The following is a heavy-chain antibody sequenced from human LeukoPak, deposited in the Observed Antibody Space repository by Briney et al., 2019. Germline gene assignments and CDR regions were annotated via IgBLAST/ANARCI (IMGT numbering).Heavy chain of an antibody. Sequence: SETLSRTCAVYAGSCSGNYWGWIRQPPGKGLEWSGEINNSESTNYNPSLKSRVTIAVDTCKNQFSLNQSSVTAADTAVYYCARRSGPFGVVIKRSSHGPIGYWGQGTLVTVFS. CDR3: ARRSGPFGVVIKRSSHGPIGY. CDR2: INNSEST. V-gene: IGHV4-34*01. J-gene: IGHJ4*02. D-gene: IGHD3-3*01. CDR1: AGSCSGNY.